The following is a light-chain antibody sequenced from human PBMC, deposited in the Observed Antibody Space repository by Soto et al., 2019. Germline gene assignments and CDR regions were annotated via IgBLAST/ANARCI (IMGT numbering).Light chain of an antibody. CDR1: QSVSSY. V-gene: IGKV3-11*01. J-gene: IGKJ4*01. Sequence: EIVLTQSPATPSLSRGETATLSCRVSQSVSSYLAWAQQKPGQAPRLLTYDASNRATGIPARFSGSGSGTDFTLSIRGLEPEDVAVYYCQQRSNWPRGLTFGGGTKVEIK. CDR2: DAS. CDR3: QQRSNWPRGLT.